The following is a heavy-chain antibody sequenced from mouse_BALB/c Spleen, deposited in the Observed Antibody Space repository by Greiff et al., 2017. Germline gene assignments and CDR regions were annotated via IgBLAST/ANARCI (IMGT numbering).Heavy chain of an antibody. CDR2: IWRGGST. D-gene: IGHD2-4*01. CDR1: GFSLTSYG. J-gene: IGHJ3*01. V-gene: IGHV2-5-1*01. CDR3: AKEPGNYDYSFAY. Sequence: QVQLQQSGPSLVQPSQSLSITCTVSGFSLTSYGVHWVRQSPGKGLEWLGVIWRGGSTDYNAAFMSRLSITKDNSKSHVFFKMNSLQADDTAIYYCAKEPGNYDYSFAYWGQGTLVTVSA.